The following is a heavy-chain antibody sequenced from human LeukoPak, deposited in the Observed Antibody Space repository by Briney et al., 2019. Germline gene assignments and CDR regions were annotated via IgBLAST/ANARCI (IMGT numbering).Heavy chain of an antibody. CDR3: ARSYCSSTSCYGYFDY. Sequence: ASVKVSCKASGYTFTCYYMHWVRQAPGQGLEWMGWINPNSGGTNYAQKFQGWVTMTRDTSISTAYMELSRLRSDDTAVYYCARSYCSSTSCYGYFDYWGQGTLVTVSS. V-gene: IGHV1-2*04. CDR2: INPNSGGT. J-gene: IGHJ4*02. CDR1: GYTFTCYY. D-gene: IGHD2-2*01.